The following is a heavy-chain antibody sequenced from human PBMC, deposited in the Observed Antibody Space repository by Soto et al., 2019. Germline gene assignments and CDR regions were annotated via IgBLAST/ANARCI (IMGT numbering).Heavy chain of an antibody. D-gene: IGHD6-25*01. Sequence: ASVKVSCKASGYTFTSYYMHWVRQAPGQGLEWMGIINPSGGSTSYAQKFQGRVTMTRDTSTSTVYMELSSLRSEDTAVYYCTLTAKAAHNWFDPWGQGPLVTVSS. J-gene: IGHJ5*02. V-gene: IGHV1-46*01. CDR3: TLTAKAAHNWFDP. CDR2: INPSGGST. CDR1: GYTFTSYY.